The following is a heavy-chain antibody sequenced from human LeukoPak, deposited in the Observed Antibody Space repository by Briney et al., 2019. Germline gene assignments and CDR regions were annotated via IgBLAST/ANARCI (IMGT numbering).Heavy chain of an antibody. CDR3: ARHAAGSGWYPVDY. CDR1: GYSISSGSDY. J-gene: IGHJ4*02. CDR2: IYYSGST. D-gene: IGHD6-19*01. Sequence: PSETLSLTCTVSGYSISSGSDYWGWIRQPPGKGLEWLGSIYYSGSTYHNPSPKSRVTISVDTSKNQFSLKVTSVTAADTAIYYCARHAAGSGWYPVDYWGQGTLVTVSS. V-gene: IGHV4-39*01.